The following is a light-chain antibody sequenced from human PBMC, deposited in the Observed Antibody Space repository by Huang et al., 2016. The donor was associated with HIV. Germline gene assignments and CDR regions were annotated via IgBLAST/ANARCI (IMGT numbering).Light chain of an antibody. CDR3: MQALQTPKLT. J-gene: IGKJ4*01. CDR1: QSLLHSNGYNY. V-gene: IGKV2-28*01. Sequence: DIVMTQSPLSLPVTPGEPASISCRSSQSLLHSNGYNYLDWYLQKPGQSPQLLIYWGYNRASGVPDRFSGSGSGTDFTLKISRVEAEDVGVYYCMQALQTPKLTFGGGTKVEI. CDR2: WGY.